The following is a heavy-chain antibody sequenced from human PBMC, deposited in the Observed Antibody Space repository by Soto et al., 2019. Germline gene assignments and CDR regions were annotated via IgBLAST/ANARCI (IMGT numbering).Heavy chain of an antibody. CDR2: INHSGST. V-gene: IGHV4-34*01. CDR3: ARVSGIYYYGMDV. Sequence: PSETLSLTCAVYGGSFSGYYWSWIRQPPGKGLEWIGEINHSGSTNYDPPLKSRVTISVDTSKNQFSLKLSSVTAADTAVYYCARVSGIYYYGMDVWGQGTTVTVSS. J-gene: IGHJ6*02. D-gene: IGHD3-10*01. CDR1: GGSFSGYY.